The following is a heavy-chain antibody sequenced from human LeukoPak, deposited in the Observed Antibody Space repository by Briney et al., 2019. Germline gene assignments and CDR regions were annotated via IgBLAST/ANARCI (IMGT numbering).Heavy chain of an antibody. J-gene: IGHJ5*02. CDR1: GSRFTSYW. CDR3: ARLLVPAAIKENWFDH. Sequence: GASLKISSKGSGSRFTSYWIGWVRQMPGKGLEWMGIIYPGDSDTRYSPSFQGQVTITADKSITTACLQWSSLKASDTAMYYCARLLVPAAIKENWFDHWGQGTLVTVSS. CDR2: IYPGDSDT. V-gene: IGHV5-51*01. D-gene: IGHD2-2*01.